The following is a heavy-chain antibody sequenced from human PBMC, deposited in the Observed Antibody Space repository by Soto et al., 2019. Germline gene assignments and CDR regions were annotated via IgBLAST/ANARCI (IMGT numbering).Heavy chain of an antibody. D-gene: IGHD3-22*01. Sequence: QVQLVQSGAEVQKPGSSVNVSCKASGGTFSSYAISWVRQAPGQGLEWMGGIIPIFGTANYAQKCQGRVTITADKSTSTAYMELSSLRSEDTAVYYCARDPPRYYYDSSGYYYWGQGTLVTVSS. V-gene: IGHV1-69*06. CDR1: GGTFSSYA. J-gene: IGHJ4*02. CDR3: ARDPPRYYYDSSGYYY. CDR2: IIPIFGTA.